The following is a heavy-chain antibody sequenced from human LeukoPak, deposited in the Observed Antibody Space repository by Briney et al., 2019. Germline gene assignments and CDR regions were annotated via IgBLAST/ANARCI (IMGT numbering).Heavy chain of an antibody. V-gene: IGHV3-11*05. J-gene: IGHJ4*02. D-gene: IGHD4-23*01. Sequence: GGSLRLSCAACGFPFSVYYTRWMRGAPGKGREWLSYNSSSNSTTDYADSVKCRFTISKDKSKNTLYLQMNSLRAEDTAVYYCAKVGGNGDYWGQGTLVTVSS. CDR3: AKVGGNGDY. CDR1: GFPFSVYY. CDR2: NSSSNSTT.